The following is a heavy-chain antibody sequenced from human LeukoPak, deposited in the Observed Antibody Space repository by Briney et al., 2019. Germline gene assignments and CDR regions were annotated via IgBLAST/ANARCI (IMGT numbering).Heavy chain of an antibody. V-gene: IGHV4-59*08. CDR3: VRHGTQKYVADY. J-gene: IGHJ4*02. Sequence: SETLSLTCAVSGGSISSYYWSWIRQPPGRGLEWIGYVSYSGSTNYNPSLTRRVTISVDTSKNHFSLKLSSLTAPDTSANYCVRHGTQKYVADYWGQGTLVTVSS. CDR2: VSYSGST. CDR1: GGSISSYY. D-gene: IGHD1-1*01.